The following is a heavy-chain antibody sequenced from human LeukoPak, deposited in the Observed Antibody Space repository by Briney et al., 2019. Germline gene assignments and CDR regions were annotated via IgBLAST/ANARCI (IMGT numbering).Heavy chain of an antibody. CDR2: ISSGSTTI. CDR1: GFTFTKYS. J-gene: IGHJ4*02. V-gene: IGHV3-48*04. CDR3: ARARDSYYDILTGYFNYYFDY. D-gene: IGHD3-9*01. Sequence: GGSLRLSCAASGFTFTKYSMHWVRQTPGKGLEWVSYISSGSTTIYYTDSVKGRFTISRDNAKNSLYLQMNSLRAEDTAVYYCARARDSYYDILTGYFNYYFDYWGQGTLVTVSS.